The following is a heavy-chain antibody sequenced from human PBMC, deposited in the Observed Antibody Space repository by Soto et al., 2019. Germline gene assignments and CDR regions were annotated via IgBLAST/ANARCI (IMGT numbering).Heavy chain of an antibody. D-gene: IGHD1-1*01. CDR2: IYYSGST. CDR1: GGSISSGRHH. CDR3: ATTGGY. Sequence: SETLSLTCTVSGGSISSGRHHWRWIRQPPGKGLEWIGSIYYSGSTYYNPSLKSRVTISLDTSKNQFSLNLNSVTAADTAVYYCATTGGYWGRGILVTVSS. J-gene: IGHJ4*02. V-gene: IGHV4-39*01.